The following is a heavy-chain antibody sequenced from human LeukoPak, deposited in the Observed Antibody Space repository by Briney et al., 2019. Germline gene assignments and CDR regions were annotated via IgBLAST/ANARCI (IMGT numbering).Heavy chain of an antibody. Sequence: GESLKISCKGSGYSFTTYWLAWVRQMPGKGLEWMGIIYPGDSDTRYSPSSQGQVTISADKSISAAYLQWSRLKASDTAMYYCARQMITGYAFDIWGQGTMVTVSS. J-gene: IGHJ3*02. D-gene: IGHD3-16*01. CDR1: GYSFTTYW. V-gene: IGHV5-51*01. CDR2: IYPGDSDT. CDR3: ARQMITGYAFDI.